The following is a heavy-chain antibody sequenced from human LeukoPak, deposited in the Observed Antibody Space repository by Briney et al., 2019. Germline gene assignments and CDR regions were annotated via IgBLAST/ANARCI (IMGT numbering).Heavy chain of an antibody. V-gene: IGHV1-2*02. CDR2: INPNSGGT. D-gene: IGHD4-23*01. CDR1: GYTFTAYY. Sequence: ASVKVSCKASGYTFTAYYMHWVRQAPGQGLEWMGWINPNSGGTNYAQKFQGRVTMTRDTSISTAYMELSRLRSDDTAVYYCARDSDYGGNSGGPDYWGQGTLVTVSS. J-gene: IGHJ4*02. CDR3: ARDSDYGGNSGGPDY.